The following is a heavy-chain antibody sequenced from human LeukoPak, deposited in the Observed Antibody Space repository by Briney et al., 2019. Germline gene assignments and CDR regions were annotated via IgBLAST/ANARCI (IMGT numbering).Heavy chain of an antibody. V-gene: IGHV3-21*01. CDR3: ARGGGPLVGDAFDV. CDR1: GFTFSSYS. D-gene: IGHD6-6*01. Sequence: GGSLRLSCAASGFTFSSYSMNWVRQAPGKGLEWVSSISSSGSHIHYADSVKGRPTISRDNAKNSLYLQMNSLKTEDTAVYYCARGGGPLVGDAFDVWGLGTMVTVSS. J-gene: IGHJ3*01. CDR2: ISSSGSHI.